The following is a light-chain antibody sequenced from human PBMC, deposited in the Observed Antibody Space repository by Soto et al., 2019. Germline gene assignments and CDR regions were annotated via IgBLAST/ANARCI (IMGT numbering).Light chain of an antibody. J-gene: IGLJ3*02. CDR2: EVF. V-gene: IGLV2-14*01. Sequence: QSVLTQPASVSGSPGQSVTISCAGTGGDVGAYDYVSWYQQHPGKAPRLMIYEVFRRPSGISNRFSGSKSGNTATLTISTLQTEDEADYYCSSYTSGSTVVFGGGTKVTVL. CDR1: GGDVGAYDY. CDR3: SSYTSGSTVV.